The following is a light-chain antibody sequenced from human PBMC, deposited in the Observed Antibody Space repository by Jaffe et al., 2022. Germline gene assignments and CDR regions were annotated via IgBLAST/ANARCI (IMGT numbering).Light chain of an antibody. CDR2: DVS. CDR1: SSDVGSYNY. V-gene: IGLV2-14*03. J-gene: IGLJ3*02. CDR3: TSYTTSGTWV. Sequence: QSALTQPASVSGSPGQSITISCTGTSSDVGSYNYVSWYRQHPGKAPKVMIYDVSNRPSGVSNRFSGSKSGNTASLTISGLQAEDEADYYCTSYTTSGTWVFGGGTKLTVL.